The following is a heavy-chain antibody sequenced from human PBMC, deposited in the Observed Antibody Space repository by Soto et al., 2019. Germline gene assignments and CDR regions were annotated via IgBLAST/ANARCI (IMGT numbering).Heavy chain of an antibody. CDR2: IYRSGST. CDR3: ARTLDYGHMDV. V-gene: IGHV4-4*09. Sequence: SETLSLTCPFSGYSVSNQYWSWIRRPPGRGLEWIGYIYRSGSTKYNPSLKSRLTISVDTSKNQFSLKLSSVTAADTAVYYCARTLDYGHMDVWGKGTTVTVSS. J-gene: IGHJ6*03. D-gene: IGHD3-16*01. CDR1: GYSVSNQY.